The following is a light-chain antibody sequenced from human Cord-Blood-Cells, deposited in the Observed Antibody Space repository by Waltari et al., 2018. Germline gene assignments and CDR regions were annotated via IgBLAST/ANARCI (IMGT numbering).Light chain of an antibody. CDR1: QSVCSN. J-gene: IGKJ2*01. Sequence: EIVMTQSPDTLSVSPGERATLSCRASQSVCSNLAWYQQKPGQAPRLLIYGASTRATGIPARFSGSGSGTEFTLTISSLQSEDFAVYYCQQYNNWPPYTFGQGTKLEIK. CDR3: QQYNNWPPYT. V-gene: IGKV3-15*01. CDR2: GAS.